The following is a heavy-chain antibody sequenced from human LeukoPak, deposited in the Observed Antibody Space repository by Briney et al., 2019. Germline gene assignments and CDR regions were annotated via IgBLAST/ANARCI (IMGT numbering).Heavy chain of an antibody. Sequence: GGSLRLSCAASGFTFSSSAMSWVRQVPGKGLEWVSGISASGGSTSYADSVRGRFTISRDNSKNTLYLQMNSLRAEDTAVCYRAKGYYGSGSYFDYWGQGTLVTVSS. CDR1: GFTFSSSA. CDR2: ISASGGST. D-gene: IGHD3-10*01. J-gene: IGHJ4*02. V-gene: IGHV3-23*01. CDR3: AKGYYGSGSYFDY.